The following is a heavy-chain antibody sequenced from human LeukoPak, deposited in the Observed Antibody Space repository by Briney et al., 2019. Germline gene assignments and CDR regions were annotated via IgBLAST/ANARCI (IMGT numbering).Heavy chain of an antibody. D-gene: IGHD3-16*01. V-gene: IGHV1-18*01. CDR3: ARGGELRATTSLDY. CDR2: ISAYNGNT. CDR1: GYTFTNYG. J-gene: IGHJ4*02. Sequence: ASVKVSCKASGYTFTNYGVSWVRQAPGQGLEWRGWISAYNGNTNYPQKLQGRVTMTTDTSTSTAYMELRSLISDDTAVYYCARGGELRATTSLDYWGQGTLVTVSS.